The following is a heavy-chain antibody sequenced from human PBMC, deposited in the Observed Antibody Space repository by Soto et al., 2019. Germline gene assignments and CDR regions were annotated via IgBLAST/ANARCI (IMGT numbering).Heavy chain of an antibody. CDR1: GYSFTSHW. J-gene: IGHJ4*02. V-gene: IGHV5-51*01. D-gene: IGHD2-15*01. CDR3: ARSPSGLLAFDY. Sequence: LGESLKISCKGSGYSFTSHWIGWVRQMPGKGLECMGIIFPGESDTRYSPSFQGQVTISADKSISTAYLQWSSLQASDTAMYYCARSPSGLLAFDYWGQGTLVTVSS. CDR2: IFPGESDT.